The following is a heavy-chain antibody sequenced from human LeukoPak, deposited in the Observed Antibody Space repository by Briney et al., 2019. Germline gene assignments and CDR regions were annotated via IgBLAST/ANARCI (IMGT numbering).Heavy chain of an antibody. CDR3: ARETWFGELSNYYYYYMDV. CDR2: IYTSGST. Sequence: SQTLSLTCTVSGGSISSGSYYWSWIRQPAGKGLEWIGRIYTSGSTNYNPSLKSRVTISVDTSKNQFSLKLSSVTAADTAVYYCARETWFGELSNYYYYYMDVWGKGTTVTISS. V-gene: IGHV4-61*02. CDR1: GGSISSGSYY. D-gene: IGHD3-10*01. J-gene: IGHJ6*03.